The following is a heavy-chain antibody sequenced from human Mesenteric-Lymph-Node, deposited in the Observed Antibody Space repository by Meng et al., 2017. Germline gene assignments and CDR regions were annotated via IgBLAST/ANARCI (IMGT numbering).Heavy chain of an antibody. J-gene: IGHJ2*01. Sequence: QVQLQESGPGLLKPSQTLSLTCTVSGGSISSVDYYWSWIRQPPGKGLEWIGYIYYSGSTYYNPSLKSRVTISVDTSKNQFSLKLSSVTAADTAVYYCARDTPSLNWYFDLWGRGTLVTVSS. CDR1: GGSISSVDYY. V-gene: IGHV4-30-4*01. CDR2: IYYSGST. CDR3: ARDTPSLNWYFDL.